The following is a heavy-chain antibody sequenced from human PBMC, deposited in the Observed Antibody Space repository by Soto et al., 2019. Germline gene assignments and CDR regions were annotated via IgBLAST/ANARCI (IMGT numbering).Heavy chain of an antibody. V-gene: IGHV4-39*07. J-gene: IGHJ4*02. Sequence: SETLSLTCTVSGGSISSSSYYWGWIRQPPGKGLEWIGSIYYSGSTYYNPSLKRRVTISVDTSKNQFSLKLSSVTAADTAVYYCARDHRGYFDYGGQGTLVTVSS. CDR2: IYYSGST. CDR3: ARDHRGYFDY. CDR1: GGSISSSSYY. D-gene: IGHD3-10*01.